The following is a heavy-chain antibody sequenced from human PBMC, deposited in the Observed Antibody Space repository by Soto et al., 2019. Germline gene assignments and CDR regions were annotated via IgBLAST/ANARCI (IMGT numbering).Heavy chain of an antibody. Sequence: SETLSLTCTVSRGSISSFYWGWIRQPPGKGLEWIGSVYDSGSAIYNPSLKSRVTISIDTSKNQFSLKLTSVTAADTAVYYCARLSPDWNSRQYYFDYWGQGTPVTAPQ. CDR2: VYDSGSA. D-gene: IGHD1-7*01. J-gene: IGHJ4*02. CDR3: ARLSPDWNSRQYYFDY. CDR1: RGSISSFY. V-gene: IGHV4-59*08.